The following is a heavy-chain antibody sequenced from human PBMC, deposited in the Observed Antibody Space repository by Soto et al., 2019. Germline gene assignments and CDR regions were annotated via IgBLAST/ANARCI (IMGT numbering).Heavy chain of an antibody. J-gene: IGHJ4*02. V-gene: IGHV4-59*08. CDR3: ERLSGIVATINFDY. Sequence: SETLSLTCTVSGGSISSYYWSWIRQPPGKGLEWIGYIYYSGSTNYNPSLKSRVTISVDTSKNQFSLKLSPVTAADKAVYYCERLSGIVATINFDYWGQGILVTVAS. D-gene: IGHD5-12*01. CDR1: GGSISSYY. CDR2: IYYSGST.